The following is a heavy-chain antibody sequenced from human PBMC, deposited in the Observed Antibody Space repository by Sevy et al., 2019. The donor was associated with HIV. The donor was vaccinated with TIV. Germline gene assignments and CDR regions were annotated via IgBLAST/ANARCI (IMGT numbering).Heavy chain of an antibody. V-gene: IGHV3-21*01. CDR2: ISSGSSYI. CDR3: ARVREDTAMVSALY. J-gene: IGHJ4*02. Sequence: GESLKISCAASGFTFSRYSMNWVRQAPGKGLEWVSSISSGSSYIFYADSVKGRFTVSRDNAKNSLYLQMNSLRAEDTAVYYCARVREDTAMVSALYWGQGILVTVSS. D-gene: IGHD5-18*01. CDR1: GFTFSRYS.